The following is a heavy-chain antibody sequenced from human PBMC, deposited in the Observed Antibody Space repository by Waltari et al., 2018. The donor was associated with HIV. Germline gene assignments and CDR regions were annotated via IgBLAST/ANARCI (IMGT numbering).Heavy chain of an antibody. CDR1: RFSFSDYV. CDR3: VRETSGRDAFDI. J-gene: IGHJ3*02. CDR2: KANDGNGK. V-gene: IGHV3-30*03. Sequence: LVESGGDLVQSGTSLRLSCEASRFSFSDYVMFWVRQAPGKGLEWVAVKANDGNGKKYVDAVKGRFNVSRDNVKNTLYLYMSRLRPEDTAVYYCVRETSGRDAFDIWGLGTQVIVSS. D-gene: IGHD2-15*01.